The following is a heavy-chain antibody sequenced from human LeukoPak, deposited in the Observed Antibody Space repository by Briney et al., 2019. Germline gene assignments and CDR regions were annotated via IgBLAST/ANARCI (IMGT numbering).Heavy chain of an antibody. Sequence: GGSLRLSFAASGFTFSSYNMNWVRHAPGKGLEWVSYISSGSSYIYYADSVRGRFTISRDNAKNSLYLQMNSLRAEDTALYYCARSLNWITPPDYWGQGTLVTVSS. CDR1: GFTFSSYN. D-gene: IGHD1-20*01. CDR3: ARSLNWITPPDY. V-gene: IGHV3-21*01. J-gene: IGHJ4*02. CDR2: ISSGSSYI.